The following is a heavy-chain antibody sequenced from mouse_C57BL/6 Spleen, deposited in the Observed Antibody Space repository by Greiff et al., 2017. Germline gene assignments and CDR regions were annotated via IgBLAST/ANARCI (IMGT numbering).Heavy chain of an antibody. Sequence: EVMLVESGGGLVQPGGSLSLSCAASGFTFTDYYMSWVRQPPGTALEWLGFIRNKANGYTTAYSASVKGRFTISRDNFQSILYLQMNALRAEDSATDYCARYSRDAMDYWGQGTSVTGSS. CDR2: IRNKANGYTT. CDR1: GFTFTDYY. J-gene: IGHJ4*01. CDR3: ARYSRDAMDY. V-gene: IGHV7-3*01.